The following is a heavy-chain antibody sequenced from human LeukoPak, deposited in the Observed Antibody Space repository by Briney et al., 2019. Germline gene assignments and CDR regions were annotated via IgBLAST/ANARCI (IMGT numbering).Heavy chain of an antibody. Sequence: SETLSLTCTVSGGSISSYYWSWIRQPPGKGLEWIGYIFYSGSTNCNPSLKSRVTISVDTSKNQFSLNLCSVTAADTAIYYCARDTGYLGSNYGMDVWGQGTTVTVSS. CDR2: IFYSGST. CDR1: GGSISSYY. D-gene: IGHD3-22*01. CDR3: ARDTGYLGSNYGMDV. V-gene: IGHV4-59*01. J-gene: IGHJ6*02.